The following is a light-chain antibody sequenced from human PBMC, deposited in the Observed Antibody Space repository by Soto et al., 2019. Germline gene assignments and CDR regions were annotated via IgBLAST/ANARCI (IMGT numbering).Light chain of an antibody. J-gene: IGKJ5*01. CDR2: DAS. V-gene: IGKV3-15*01. CDR3: XQYNNWPIA. CDR1: QSVGRN. Sequence: EIVMTQSPAILSVSPGERATLSCGASQSVGRNLAWYQQKPGQTPRLLIYDASTRATGIPARFSGSGYGTXXXXXXXXXXXXXFXVXHXXQYNNWPIAFGQGTRLEIK.